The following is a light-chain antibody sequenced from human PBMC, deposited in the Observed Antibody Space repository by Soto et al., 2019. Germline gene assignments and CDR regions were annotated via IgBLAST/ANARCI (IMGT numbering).Light chain of an antibody. CDR2: SAS. CDR1: QSLSSAF. J-gene: IGKJ1*01. CDR3: QQCGSSPET. V-gene: IGKV3-20*01. Sequence: DIVWTQSPGTLSLSPGQRATLSCRASQSLSSAFLAWYQQKPGQAPRLLIYSASSRATGVPDRFSGSGSGTDFTLTISRLEPEDFAVYYCQQCGSSPETFGQGTKVDIK.